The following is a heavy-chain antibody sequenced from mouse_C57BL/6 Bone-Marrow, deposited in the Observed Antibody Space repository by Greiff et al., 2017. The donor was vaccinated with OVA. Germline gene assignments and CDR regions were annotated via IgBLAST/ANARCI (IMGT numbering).Heavy chain of an antibody. J-gene: IGHJ4*01. CDR1: GYTFTSYW. CDR2: IHPNSGST. Sequence: VQLQQPGAELVKPGASVKLSCKVSGYTFTSYWMHWVKQRPGQGLEWIGMIHPNSGSTNYNEKFKSKATLTVDKSSSTAYMQLSSLTSEDSADYYCTRSGSSSLYAMDYWGQGTSVTVSS. V-gene: IGHV1-64*01. CDR3: TRSGSSSLYAMDY. D-gene: IGHD1-1*01.